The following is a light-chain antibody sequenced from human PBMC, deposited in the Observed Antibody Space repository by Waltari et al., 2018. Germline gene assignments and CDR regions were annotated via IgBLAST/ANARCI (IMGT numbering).Light chain of an antibody. CDR3: QQYNTYSS. Sequence: DIQMTQSPSTLSASVGDRVTITCRASQSISNWLAWYQQKPGKAPNLLIYKASILKSGVPSRFSGSRSGTQFTLTINSLQPGDFATYYCQQYNTYSSFGQGTKLEIK. CDR2: KAS. V-gene: IGKV1-5*03. CDR1: QSISNW. J-gene: IGKJ2*01.